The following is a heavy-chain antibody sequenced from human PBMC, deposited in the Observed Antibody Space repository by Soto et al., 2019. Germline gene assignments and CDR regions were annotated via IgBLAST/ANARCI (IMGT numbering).Heavy chain of an antibody. J-gene: IGHJ4*02. Sequence: TGTPSLTCTVSDGSISAAYWSWIRQPPGKGLEWIGYVYSSGTTNYNPSLKSRVTMSVDTSKNQFSLKLNSVTAADTAVYYCARDAPDGIYFDYWGQGTPVTVS. CDR2: VYSSGTT. CDR3: ARDAPDGIYFDY. D-gene: IGHD6-13*01. CDR1: DGSISAAY. V-gene: IGHV4-59*01.